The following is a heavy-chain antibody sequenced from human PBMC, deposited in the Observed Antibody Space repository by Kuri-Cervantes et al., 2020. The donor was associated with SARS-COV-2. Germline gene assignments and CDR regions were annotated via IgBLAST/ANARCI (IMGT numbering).Heavy chain of an antibody. CDR1: GFTLSSYS. CDR2: NSGSRRYI. J-gene: IGHJ4*02. D-gene: IGHD3-22*01. CDR3: ARDVTSNYYYDSSGNFDY. Sequence: GESLKISCTASGFTLSSYSMNWVRQAPGKGLEWVSSNSGSRRYIYYADSVRGRFTISRDNAKNSLYLQMNSLRAEDTAVYYCARDVTSNYYYDSSGNFDYWGQGTLVTVSS. V-gene: IGHV3-21*01.